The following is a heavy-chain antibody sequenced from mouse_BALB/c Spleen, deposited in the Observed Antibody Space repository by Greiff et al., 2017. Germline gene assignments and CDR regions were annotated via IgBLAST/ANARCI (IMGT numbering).Heavy chain of an antibody. D-gene: IGHD2-4*01. CDR1: GFTFTDYY. V-gene: IGHV7-3*02. J-gene: IGHJ3*01. Sequence: EVKLVESGGGLVQPGGSLRLSCATSGFTFTDYYMSWVRQPPGKALEWLGFIRNKANGYTTEYSASVKGRFTISRDNSQSILYLQMNTLRAEDSATYYCARGGDYDAWFAYWGQGTLVTVSA. CDR2: IRNKANGYTT. CDR3: ARGGDYDAWFAY.